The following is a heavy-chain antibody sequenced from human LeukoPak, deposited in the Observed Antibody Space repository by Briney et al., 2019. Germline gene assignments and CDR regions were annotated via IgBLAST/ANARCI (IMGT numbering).Heavy chain of an antibody. Sequence: ASVTVSCKASGYTFTSYDINWVRQATGQGLEWMGWMNPNSGNTGYAQKFQGRVTMTRNTSISTAYMELSSLRSEDTAVYYCAVITHPTDDAFDIWGQGTMVTVSS. V-gene: IGHV1-8*01. CDR1: GYTFTSYD. CDR3: AVITHPTDDAFDI. D-gene: IGHD3-10*01. J-gene: IGHJ3*02. CDR2: MNPNSGNT.